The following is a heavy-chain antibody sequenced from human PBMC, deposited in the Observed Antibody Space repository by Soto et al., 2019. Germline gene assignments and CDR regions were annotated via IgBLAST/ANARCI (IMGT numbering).Heavy chain of an antibody. CDR1: GGSISSYY. CDR2: IYYSGST. D-gene: IGHD3-22*01. Sequence: KTSETLSLTCTVSGGSISSYYWSWIRQPPGKGLEWIGYIYYSGSTNYNPSLKSRVTISVDTSKNQFSLKLSSVTAADTAVYYCARAPGDSSGYYLFDYWGQGTLVTVSS. J-gene: IGHJ4*02. CDR3: ARAPGDSSGYYLFDY. V-gene: IGHV4-59*01.